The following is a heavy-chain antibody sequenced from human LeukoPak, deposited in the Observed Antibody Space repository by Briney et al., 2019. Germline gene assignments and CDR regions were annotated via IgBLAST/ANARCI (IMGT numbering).Heavy chain of an antibody. J-gene: IGHJ4*02. CDR2: INPNGGGT. CDR1: GYTFTDYY. V-gene: IGHV1-2*02. D-gene: IGHD6-19*01. CDR3: ARENNSGWYRKAAFDY. Sequence: ASVKVSCKSSGYTFTDYYMHWVRQAPGQGLEWMGWINPNGGGTNYAQSFQGRVTMTRGTSIGTAYMELSSLISDDTAICYCARENNSGWYRKAAFDYWGQGTLVTATS.